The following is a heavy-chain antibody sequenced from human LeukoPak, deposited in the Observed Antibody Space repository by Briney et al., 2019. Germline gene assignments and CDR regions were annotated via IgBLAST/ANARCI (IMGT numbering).Heavy chain of an antibody. CDR3: VRDASLGAFDI. Sequence: GGSLRPSCAASGFTFTTYGFHWVRQAPGKGLEWVALMTYDGSKQYYADSVQGRFTISRDNSKRTVDLQMNSLRADDTAMYYCVRDASLGAFDIWGQGTMVTVSS. J-gene: IGHJ3*02. V-gene: IGHV3-30*12. CDR2: MTYDGSKQ. CDR1: GFTFTTYG. D-gene: IGHD3-16*01.